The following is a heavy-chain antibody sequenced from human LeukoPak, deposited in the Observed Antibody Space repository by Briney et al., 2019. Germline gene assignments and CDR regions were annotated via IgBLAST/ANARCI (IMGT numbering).Heavy chain of an antibody. CDR1: GFTFSSFG. D-gene: IGHD3-22*01. J-gene: IGHJ4*02. CDR3: SRASSGYYGYFDY. CDR2: ISYDGSKK. V-gene: IGHV3-30*03. Sequence: GGSLRLSCAASGFTFSSFGMHWVRQVPGKGLEWVAVISYDGSKKYSSDSEKGRFTLSRDNSKNTLYLQMNSLRAEDTAVYYCSRASSGYYGYFDYWGQGTLVTVSS.